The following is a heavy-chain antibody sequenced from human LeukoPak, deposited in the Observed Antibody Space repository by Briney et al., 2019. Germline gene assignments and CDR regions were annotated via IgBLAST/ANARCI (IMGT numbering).Heavy chain of an antibody. D-gene: IGHD6-6*01. CDR2: ISYDGSNK. CDR3: AKVRGIAARNWFDP. J-gene: IGHJ5*02. Sequence: PGGSLRLSCAASGFTFSSYAMHWVRQAPGKGLEWVAVISYDGSNKYYADSVKGRFTISRDNSKNTLYLQMNSLRAEDTAVYYCAKVRGIAARNWFDPWGQGTLVTVSS. V-gene: IGHV3-30-3*01. CDR1: GFTFSSYA.